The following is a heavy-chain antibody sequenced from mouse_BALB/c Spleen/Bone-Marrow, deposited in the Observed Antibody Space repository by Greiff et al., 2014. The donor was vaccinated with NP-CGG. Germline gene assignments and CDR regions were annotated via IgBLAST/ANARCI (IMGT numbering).Heavy chain of an antibody. V-gene: IGHV1-11*01. CDR2: IYPITGDT. D-gene: IGHD1-1*01. J-gene: IGHJ3*01. CDR1: GYTFTDHF. Sequence: VQLQQSGAELASPGASVTLSCKASGYTFTDHFMHWVKKRPGQGLEWIGSIYPITGDTEYNQKFMDKATLSADQSSSTVYMVLSSLTSEDSAVYYCGRGAYGSSYALDYWGQGTLVTVSA. CDR3: GRGAYGSSYALDY.